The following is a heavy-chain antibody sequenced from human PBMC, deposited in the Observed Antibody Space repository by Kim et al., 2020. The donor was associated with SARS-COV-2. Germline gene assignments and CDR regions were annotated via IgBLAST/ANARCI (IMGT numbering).Heavy chain of an antibody. CDR2: YNGNT. J-gene: IGHJ4*02. V-gene: IGHV1-18*01. CDR3: ARDLGDY. Sequence: YNGNTNYAQKLQGRVTMTTDTSTSTAYMELRSLRSDDTAVYYCARDLGDYWGQGTLVTVSS.